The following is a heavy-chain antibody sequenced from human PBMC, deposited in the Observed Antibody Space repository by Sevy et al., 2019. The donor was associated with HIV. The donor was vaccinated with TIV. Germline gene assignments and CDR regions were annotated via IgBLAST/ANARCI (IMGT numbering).Heavy chain of an antibody. CDR3: AKASPHLTIFGVVIGGYFDY. V-gene: IGHV3-30*18. Sequence: GGSLRLSCAASGFTFSSYGMHWVRQAPGKGLEWVAVISYDGSNKYYADSVKGRFTISRDNSQNTQYLQMNSLKAEATAVYYCAKASPHLTIFGVVIGGYFDYWGQGTLVTVSS. CDR1: GFTFSSYG. D-gene: IGHD3-3*01. J-gene: IGHJ4*02. CDR2: ISYDGSNK.